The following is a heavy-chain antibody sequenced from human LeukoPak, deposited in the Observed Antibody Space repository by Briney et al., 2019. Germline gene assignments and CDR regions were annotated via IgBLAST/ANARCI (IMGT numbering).Heavy chain of an antibody. CDR3: ARGHRTAVAGTVGVAFFDY. V-gene: IGHV4-59*12. D-gene: IGHD6-19*01. J-gene: IGHJ4*02. CDR1: GGSTSSYY. CDR2: IYYSGST. Sequence: SETLSLTCTVSGGSTSSYYWSWIRQPPGKGLEWIGYIYYSGSTNYNPSLKSRVTISVDTSKNQFSLKLSSVTAADTAVYYCARGHRTAVAGTVGVAFFDYWGQGTLVTVSS.